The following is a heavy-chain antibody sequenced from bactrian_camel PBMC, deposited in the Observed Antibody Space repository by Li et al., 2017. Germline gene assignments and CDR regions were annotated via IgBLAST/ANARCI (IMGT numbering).Heavy chain of an antibody. V-gene: IGHV3S55*01. CDR2: ISRDDVT. CDR3: AADLVGCAWRGEYLNY. J-gene: IGHJ4*01. CDR1: GLTYNNNC. Sequence: VQLVESGGGSVQAGGTLKLTCSVPGLTYNNNCVGWFRQASGKEREGVAAISRDDVTVYRDSAKGRFTISKDNAKTTLNLQIDSAKPEDTAIYYCAADLVGCAWRGEYLNYWGQGTQVTVS. D-gene: IGHD5*01.